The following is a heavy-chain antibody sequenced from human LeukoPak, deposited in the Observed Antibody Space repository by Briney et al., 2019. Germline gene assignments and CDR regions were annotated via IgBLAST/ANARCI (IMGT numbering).Heavy chain of an antibody. D-gene: IGHD6-13*01. CDR2: ISSSSTI. Sequence: GGSLRLSCAASGFTFSSYSMNWARQAPGKGLEWVSYISSSSTIYYADSVKGRFTISRDNAKNSLYLQMKSLTDEDTAVYYCARMGVAASGTGYWGQGTLVTVSS. J-gene: IGHJ4*02. CDR1: GFTFSSYS. CDR3: ARMGVAASGTGY. V-gene: IGHV3-48*02.